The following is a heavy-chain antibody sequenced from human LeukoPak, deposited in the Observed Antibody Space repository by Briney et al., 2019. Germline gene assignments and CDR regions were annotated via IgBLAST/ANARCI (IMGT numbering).Heavy chain of an antibody. CDR1: GFIFSSYG. J-gene: IGHJ6*03. CDR3: AKAAGGYPYYYMDV. D-gene: IGHD3-10*01. Sequence: GGSLRLSCAASGFIFSSYGMHWVRQAPGKGLEWVAFIRNDGSNKYYADSVKGRFTISRDNSKNTLYLQMNSLRAEDTALYYCAKAAGGYPYYYMDVWGKGTTVTISS. CDR2: IRNDGSNK. V-gene: IGHV3-30*02.